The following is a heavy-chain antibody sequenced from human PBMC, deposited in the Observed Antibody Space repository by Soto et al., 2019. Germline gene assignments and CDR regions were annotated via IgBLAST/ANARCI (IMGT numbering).Heavy chain of an antibody. J-gene: IGHJ4*02. Sequence: QVHLVQSGAEVKKPGASVKVSCKGSGYAFTTYGITWVRQAPGPGLDWMGWISAHNGNTNYAQKLQGRVTVTRDTSTSTAYMELSSLRSDDTAVYYWARGRYGDYWGQGALVTVSS. CDR1: GYAFTTYG. D-gene: IGHD1-1*01. CDR2: ISAHNGNT. V-gene: IGHV1-18*01. CDR3: ARGRYGDY.